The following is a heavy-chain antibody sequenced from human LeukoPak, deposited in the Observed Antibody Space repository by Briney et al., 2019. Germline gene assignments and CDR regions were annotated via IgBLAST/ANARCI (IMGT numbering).Heavy chain of an antibody. CDR1: GGSFSNYH. J-gene: IGHJ6*02. CDR3: ASDIRGVTPPPSGRYGMDV. Sequence: SETLSLTCAVYGGSFSNYHWSWIRQAPGKGLEWIGEINHSGSTHYNPSLKSRVTISVDTSKNQFSLKLSSVTAADTAVYYCASDIRGVTPPPSGRYGMDVWGQGTTVTVSS. CDR2: INHSGST. V-gene: IGHV4-34*01. D-gene: IGHD3-10*01.